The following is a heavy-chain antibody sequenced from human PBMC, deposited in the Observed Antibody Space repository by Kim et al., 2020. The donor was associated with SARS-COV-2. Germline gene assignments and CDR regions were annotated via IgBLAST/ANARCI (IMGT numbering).Heavy chain of an antibody. Sequence: GESLKISCKGSGYSFTSYWIGWVRQMPGKGLEWMGIIYPGDSDTRYSPSFQGQVTISADKSISTAYLQWSSLKASDTAMYYCARQNSLYYYDSSGYYPSRYFDYWGQGALVTVSS. V-gene: IGHV5-51*01. J-gene: IGHJ4*02. CDR2: IYPGDSDT. CDR1: GYSFTSYW. CDR3: ARQNSLYYYDSSGYYPSRYFDY. D-gene: IGHD3-22*01.